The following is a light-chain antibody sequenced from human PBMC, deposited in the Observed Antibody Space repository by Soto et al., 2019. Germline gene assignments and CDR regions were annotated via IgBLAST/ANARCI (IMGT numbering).Light chain of an antibody. CDR3: QQYYNWYT. Sequence: ETVMTQSPATLSVSLGERVTLSCRASQSVDTKLAWYQHKPGQAPRLLIYGASTRATGIPARFSGSGSGTEFTLTISGLQSEDFAFYFCQQYYNWYTYGQGTKLEIK. CDR2: GAS. J-gene: IGKJ2*01. CDR1: QSVDTK. V-gene: IGKV3-15*01.